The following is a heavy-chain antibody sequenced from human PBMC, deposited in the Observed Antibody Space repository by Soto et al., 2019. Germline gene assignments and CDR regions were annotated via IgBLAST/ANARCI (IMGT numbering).Heavy chain of an antibody. Sequence: QVQLVQSGAEVKKPGASVKVSCKASGYTFTSYAMHWVRQAPGQRLEWMGWINAGNGNTKYSQKFQGRVTITRDTSASTAYMELSSLRSEDTAVYYCVVVYDILTGHNPFDIWGQGTMVTVSS. CDR1: GYTFTSYA. J-gene: IGHJ3*02. D-gene: IGHD3-9*01. V-gene: IGHV1-3*01. CDR3: VVVYDILTGHNPFDI. CDR2: INAGNGNT.